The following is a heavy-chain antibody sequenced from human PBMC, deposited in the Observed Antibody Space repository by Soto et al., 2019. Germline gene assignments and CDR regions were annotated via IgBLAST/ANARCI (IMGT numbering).Heavy chain of an antibody. CDR1: GYTFTGYY. CDR3: ARERWVPAAINYYYYYGMDV. CDR2: INPNSGGT. Sequence: EASVKVSCKASGYTFTGYYMHWVRQAPGQGLEWMGWINPNSGGTNYAQKFQGRVTMTRDTSISTAYMELSRLRSDDTAVYYCARERWVPAAINYYYYYGMDVWGQGTTVTVSS. V-gene: IGHV1-2*02. D-gene: IGHD2-2*01. J-gene: IGHJ6*02.